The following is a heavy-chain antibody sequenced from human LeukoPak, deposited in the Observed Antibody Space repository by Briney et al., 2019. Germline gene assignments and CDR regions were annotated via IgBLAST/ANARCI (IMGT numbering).Heavy chain of an antibody. CDR2: INPNSGGT. V-gene: IGHV1-2*02. Sequence: ASVKVSCKASGYTFTGYYMHWVRQAPGQGLEWMGWINPNSGGTNYAQKFQGRVTMTRDTSISTAYMELSRLRSDDTAVYYCARSEGYYYGSGSFFEYWGQGTLVTVSS. CDR1: GYTFTGYY. J-gene: IGHJ4*02. D-gene: IGHD3-10*01. CDR3: ARSEGYYYGSGSFFEY.